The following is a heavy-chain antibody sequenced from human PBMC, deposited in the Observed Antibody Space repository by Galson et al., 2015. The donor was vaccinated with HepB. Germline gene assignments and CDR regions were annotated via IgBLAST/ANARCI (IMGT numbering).Heavy chain of an antibody. CDR1: GYTFTSYG. Sequence: SVKVSCKASGYTFTSYGISWVRQAPGQGLEWMGWISAYNGNTNYAQKLQGRVTMTTDTSTSTAYMELRSLRSDDTAVYYCARARGYSYGPSVWYFDLWGRGTLVTVSS. V-gene: IGHV1-18*04. J-gene: IGHJ2*01. D-gene: IGHD5-18*01. CDR2: ISAYNGNT. CDR3: ARARGYSYGPSVWYFDL.